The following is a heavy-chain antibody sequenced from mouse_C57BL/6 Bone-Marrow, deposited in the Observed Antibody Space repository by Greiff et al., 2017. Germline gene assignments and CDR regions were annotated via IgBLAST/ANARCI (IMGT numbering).Heavy chain of an antibody. CDR3: AGYYGFAY. V-gene: IGHV1-9*01. CDR1: GYTFTGYW. CDR2: ILPGSGST. Sequence: QVQLQQSGAELMKPGASVKLSCKATGYTFTGYWIEWVKQRPGHGLEWIGEILPGSGSTNYNDKFKGKATFTADTSSNTAYMQLSSLTTEDSAIYYCAGYYGFAYWGQGTLVTVSA. D-gene: IGHD2-3*01. J-gene: IGHJ3*01.